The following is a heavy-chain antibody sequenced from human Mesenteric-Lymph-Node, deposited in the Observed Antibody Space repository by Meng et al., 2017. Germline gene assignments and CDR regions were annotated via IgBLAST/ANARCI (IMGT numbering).Heavy chain of an antibody. CDR3: ARSELTAEYFQH. V-gene: IGHV3-53*01. CDR1: GFTFDDYA. CDR2: IYSGGST. D-gene: IGHD1-1*01. J-gene: IGHJ1*01. Sequence: GGSLRLSCAASGFTFDDYAMHWVRQAPGKGLEWVSVIYSGGSTYYADSVKGRFTISRDNSKNTLYLQMNSLRAEDTAVYYCARSELTAEYFQHWGQGTLVTVSS.